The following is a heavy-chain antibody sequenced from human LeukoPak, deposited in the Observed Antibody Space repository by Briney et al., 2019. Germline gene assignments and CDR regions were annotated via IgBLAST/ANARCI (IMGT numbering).Heavy chain of an antibody. CDR1: GGSFSGYY. J-gene: IGHJ3*02. D-gene: IGHD1-26*01. Sequence: PSETLSLTCAVYGGSFSGYYWSWIRQPPGKGLEWIGEINHSGSTNYNPSLKSRVTISVDTSKNQFSLKLSSVTAADTAVYYCAREIGASYSGSYKWISQDAFDIWGQGTMVTVSS. CDR3: AREIGASYSGSYKWISQDAFDI. V-gene: IGHV4-34*01. CDR2: INHSGST.